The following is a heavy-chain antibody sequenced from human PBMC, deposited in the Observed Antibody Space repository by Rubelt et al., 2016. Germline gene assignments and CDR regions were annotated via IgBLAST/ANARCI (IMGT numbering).Heavy chain of an antibody. V-gene: IGHV4-34*01. Sequence: QVQLQQWGAGLLKPSETLSLTCAVYGGSFSGYYWSWIRQTPGKGLEWLGEINHSGSTNYTPSIKRRVTISVDTSKNQFSMKLSSVSAEDTAVYYCARTPGLYDAFDIWGQGTMVTVSS. D-gene: IGHD2-15*01. CDR2: INHSGST. J-gene: IGHJ3*02. CDR3: ARTPGLYDAFDI. CDR1: GGSFSGYY.